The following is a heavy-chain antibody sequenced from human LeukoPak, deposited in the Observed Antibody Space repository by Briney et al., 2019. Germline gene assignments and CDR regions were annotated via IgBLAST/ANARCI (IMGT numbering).Heavy chain of an antibody. CDR1: GGSISSYY. J-gene: IGHJ3*02. Sequence: SETLSLTCTVSGGSISSYYWSWIRQPPGKGLEWIGYIYYSGSTNYNPSLKSRVTISVDTSKNQFSLKLSSVTAADTAVYYCARRDIVATSDAFDIWGQGTMVTVSS. D-gene: IGHD5-12*01. CDR3: ARRDIVATSDAFDI. CDR2: IYYSGST. V-gene: IGHV4-59*08.